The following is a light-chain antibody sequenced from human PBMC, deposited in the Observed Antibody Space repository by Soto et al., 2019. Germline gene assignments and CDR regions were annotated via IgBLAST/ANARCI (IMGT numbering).Light chain of an antibody. Sequence: DIQMTQSPSSLSASVGDRVTITCRASQSIIKYLNWYQQKPGKAPKLLIYGTSSLKTGVPSRFSGSGSGTDFTLTISSLQPEDFATYSCQQSYSTPWTFGQGTKVEIK. CDR2: GTS. CDR3: QQSYSTPWT. CDR1: QSIIKY. J-gene: IGKJ1*01. V-gene: IGKV1-39*01.